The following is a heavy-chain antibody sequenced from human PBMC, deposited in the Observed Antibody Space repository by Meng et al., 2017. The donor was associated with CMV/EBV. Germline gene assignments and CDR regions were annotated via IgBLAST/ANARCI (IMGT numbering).Heavy chain of an antibody. Sequence: QVPLGQSGAELRKPGASVKVSCKAYGDTFTDYYMHWVRQAPGQGLEWMGCINPNSGDTNYAQKFQGRVTMTRDTSISTAYMELSRLRSDDTAVYYCTRDAHLTTVTPNWFDPWGQGTLVTVSS. D-gene: IGHD4-17*01. CDR1: GDTFTDYY. CDR2: INPNSGDT. CDR3: TRDAHLTTVTPNWFDP. J-gene: IGHJ5*02. V-gene: IGHV1-2*02.